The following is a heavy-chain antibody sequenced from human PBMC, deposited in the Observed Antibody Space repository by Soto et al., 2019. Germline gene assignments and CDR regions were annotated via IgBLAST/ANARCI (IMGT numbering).Heavy chain of an antibody. J-gene: IGHJ6*02. CDR3: ASSNYNWNYDV. D-gene: IGHD1-7*01. Sequence: SETLSLTCTVSGGSISSGGYYWSWIRQHPGKGLEWIGYIYFSGSTYYNPSLKSRVTISLDKSKNQFSLNLSSVTPADTALYFCASSNYNWNYDVWGQGTTVTVSS. CDR2: IYFSGST. V-gene: IGHV4-31*03. CDR1: GGSISSGGYY.